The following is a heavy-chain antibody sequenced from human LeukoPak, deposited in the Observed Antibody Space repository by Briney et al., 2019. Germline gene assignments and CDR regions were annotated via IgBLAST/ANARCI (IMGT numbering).Heavy chain of an antibody. V-gene: IGHV3-23*01. CDR3: AKVANSGSPYYFDF. J-gene: IGHJ4*02. CDR1: GFTFSSYA. Sequence: GGSLRLSCAASGFTFSSYAINWVRQAPGKGLEWVSSITTGGNTYYADSVKGRFTISSDNSKNTLYLQMSSLRAEDTAVYYCAKVANSGSPYYFDFWGQGTLVTVSS. CDR2: ITTGGNT. D-gene: IGHD1-26*01.